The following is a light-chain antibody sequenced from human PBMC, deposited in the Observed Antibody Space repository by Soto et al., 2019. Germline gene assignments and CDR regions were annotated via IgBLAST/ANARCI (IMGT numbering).Light chain of an antibody. CDR3: CSNAGSYPFV. CDR2: DVD. J-gene: IGLJ1*01. Sequence: QSALTQPRSVCGSPGQSVTISCTGTSSDVGGYNYVSWYQHHTGKAPKLMIYDVDKRPSGVPGRFSGSKSGNTASLTISGLQAEDEADYYCCSNAGSYPFVFGTGTKVTVL. V-gene: IGLV2-11*01. CDR1: SSDVGGYNY.